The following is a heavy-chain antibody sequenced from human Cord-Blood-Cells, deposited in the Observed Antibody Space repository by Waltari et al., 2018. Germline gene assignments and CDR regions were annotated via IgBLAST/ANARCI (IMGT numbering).Heavy chain of an antibody. CDR3: ASLLGYCSSTSCYTGDY. Sequence: QVQLQQWGAGLLKPPETLSLTCAVYGGSSSGYSWSWIRQPQGKGLEWIGEINHSGSTNYNPSLKSRVTISVDTSKNQFSLKLSSVTAADTAVYYCASLLGYCSSTSCYTGDYWGQGTLVTVSS. D-gene: IGHD2-2*02. V-gene: IGHV4-34*01. CDR1: GGSSSGYS. CDR2: INHSGST. J-gene: IGHJ4*02.